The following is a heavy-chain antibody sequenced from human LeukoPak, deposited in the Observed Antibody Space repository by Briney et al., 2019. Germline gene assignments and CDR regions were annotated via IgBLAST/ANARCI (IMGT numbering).Heavy chain of an antibody. CDR1: GFTFSSYS. J-gene: IGHJ2*01. Sequence: QSGGSLRLSCAASGFTFSSYSMNWVRQAPGKGLEWVSYISSSSSTIYYADSVKGRFTISRDNAKNSLYLQMNSLRAEDTAVYYCARVYYSSSYDYWYFDLWGRGTLVTVSS. D-gene: IGHD6-13*01. CDR2: ISSSSSTI. CDR3: ARVYYSSSYDYWYFDL. V-gene: IGHV3-48*01.